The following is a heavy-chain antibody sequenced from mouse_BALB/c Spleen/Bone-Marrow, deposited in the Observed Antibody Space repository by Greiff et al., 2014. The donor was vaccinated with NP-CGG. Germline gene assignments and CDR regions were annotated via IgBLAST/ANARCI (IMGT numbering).Heavy chain of an antibody. D-gene: IGHD4-1*01. J-gene: IGHJ2*01. V-gene: IGHV1-54*01. CDR1: GYAFTNYL. CDR3: ARRELGEFDY. CDR2: INPGSGGT. Sequence: QLVESGAELVRPGTSVKVSCKASGYAFTNYLIEWVKQRPGQGLEWIGVINPGSGGTNYNEKFKGKATLTADKSSSTAYMQLSSLTSDDSAVYFCARRELGEFDYWGQGTTLTVSS.